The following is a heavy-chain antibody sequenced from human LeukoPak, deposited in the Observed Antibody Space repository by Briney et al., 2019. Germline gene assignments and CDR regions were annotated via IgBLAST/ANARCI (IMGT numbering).Heavy chain of an antibody. J-gene: IGHJ4*02. D-gene: IGHD1-26*01. CDR2: IGASGDDT. Sequence: GGSLRLSCAASGFTFSIYAMGWVRQAPGKGLEWVSGIGASGDDTYYADSVKGRFTISRDSSTVYLQMNSLRAEDTAVYYCAKYANRWDEREYFDYWGQGTLVTVSS. CDR3: AKYANRWDEREYFDY. CDR1: GFTFSIYA. V-gene: IGHV3-23*01.